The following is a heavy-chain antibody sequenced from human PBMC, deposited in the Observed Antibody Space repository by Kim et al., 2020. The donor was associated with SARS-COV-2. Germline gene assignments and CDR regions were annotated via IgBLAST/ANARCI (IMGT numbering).Heavy chain of an antibody. V-gene: IGHV4-39*01. Sequence: SETLSLTCTFSGVSISSYSWGWIRQPPGKGLEWIGSINYSGYSFENPSLMRRVTMSIDTCREQFSLTLRSVTAANTAEYDFAKLRGGDGYSPW. D-gene: IGHD4-4*01. J-gene: IGHJ5*02. CDR2: INYSGYS. CDR1: GVSISSYS. CDR3: AKLRGGDGYSP.